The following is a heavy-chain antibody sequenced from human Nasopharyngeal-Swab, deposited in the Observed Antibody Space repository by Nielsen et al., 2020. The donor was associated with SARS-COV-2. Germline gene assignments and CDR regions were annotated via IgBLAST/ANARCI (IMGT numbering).Heavy chain of an antibody. CDR2: IYYSGST. J-gene: IGHJ4*02. D-gene: IGHD5-12*01. V-gene: IGHV4-39*01. CDR3: ARQETGGYQYYFDY. Sequence: RQMPGKGLEWIGSIYYSGSTYYNPSLKSRVTISVDTSKNQFSLKLSSVTAADTAVYYCARQETGGYQYYFDYWGQGTLVTVSS.